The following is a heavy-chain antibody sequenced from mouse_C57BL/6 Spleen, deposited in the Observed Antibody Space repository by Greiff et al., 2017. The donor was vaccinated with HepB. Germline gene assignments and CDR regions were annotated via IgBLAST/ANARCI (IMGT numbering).Heavy chain of an antibody. CDR2: IHPNSGST. Sequence: VKLQQPGAELVKPGASVKLSCKASGYTFTSYWMHWVKQRPGQGLEWIGMIHPNSGSTNYNEKFKSKATLTVDKSSSTAYMQLSSLTSEDSAVYYCARYYDYDGGYAMDYWGQGTSVTVSS. CDR3: ARYYDYDGGYAMDY. D-gene: IGHD2-4*01. V-gene: IGHV1-64*01. CDR1: GYTFTSYW. J-gene: IGHJ4*01.